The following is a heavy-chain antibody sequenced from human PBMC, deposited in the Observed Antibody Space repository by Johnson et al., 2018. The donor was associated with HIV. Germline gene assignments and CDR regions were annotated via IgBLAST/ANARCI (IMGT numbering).Heavy chain of an antibody. CDR2: IYSGGST. D-gene: IGHD6-13*01. J-gene: IGHJ3*02. Sequence: VQLVESGGGLAKPAWSPRLSCAASQFTFSSYYMSWVRQAPGKGLEWVSGIYSGGSTYYADSVTGRFTISRDNSKNTLYLQMNSLRAGDTAVYYCARAGSSPAANDAFDIWGQGTMVTVSS. CDR1: QFTFSSYY. CDR3: ARAGSSPAANDAFDI. V-gene: IGHV3-66*01.